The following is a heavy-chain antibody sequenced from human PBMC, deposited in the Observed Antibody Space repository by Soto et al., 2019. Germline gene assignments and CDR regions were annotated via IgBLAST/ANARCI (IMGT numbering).Heavy chain of an antibody. J-gene: IGHJ4*02. Sequence: QVQLVQSGTEVKKPGASVKVSCKASGYTITAYYIHWVRQTPGQGLEWMGWIDPRNGGTVYAQKFQGRVTMTRATSISTVYMDLSGLGSDDTALYFCARDDYGIYPYWGQGSLVSVSS. CDR3: ARDDYGIYPY. CDR2: IDPRNGGT. D-gene: IGHD1-26*01. CDR1: GYTITAYY. V-gene: IGHV1-2*02.